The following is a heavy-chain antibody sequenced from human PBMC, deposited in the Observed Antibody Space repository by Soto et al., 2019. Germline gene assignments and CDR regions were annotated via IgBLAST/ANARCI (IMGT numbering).Heavy chain of an antibody. CDR1: GYTFTSYG. CDR2: ISAYNGNT. D-gene: IGHD4-17*01. Sequence: ASVKVSCKASGYTFTSYGISWVRQAPGQGLEWMGWISAYNGNTNYAQKLQGRVTMTTDTSTSTAYMELRGLRSDDTAVYYCARDSCRYGDYCPWGQGTLVTVSS. V-gene: IGHV1-18*01. CDR3: ARDSCRYGDYCP. J-gene: IGHJ5*02.